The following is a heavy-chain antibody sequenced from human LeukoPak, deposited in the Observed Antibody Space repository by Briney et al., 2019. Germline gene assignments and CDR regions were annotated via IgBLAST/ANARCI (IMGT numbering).Heavy chain of an antibody. D-gene: IGHD3-22*01. CDR3: ARGTYYYDSGLSGMGDY. Sequence: ASVKVSCKASGGTFSSYAISWVRQAPGQGLEWMGRIIPILGIANYAQKFQGRVTITADKSTSTAYMELSSLRSEDTAVYYCARGTYYYDSGLSGMGDYWGQGTLVTVSS. V-gene: IGHV1-69*04. J-gene: IGHJ4*02. CDR1: GGTFSSYA. CDR2: IIPILGIA.